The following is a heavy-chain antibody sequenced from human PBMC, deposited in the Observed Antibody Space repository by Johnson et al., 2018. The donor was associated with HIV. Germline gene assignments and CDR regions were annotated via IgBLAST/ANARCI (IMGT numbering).Heavy chain of an antibody. D-gene: IGHD2-8*01. J-gene: IGHJ3*02. CDR2: ISYDGSNK. V-gene: IGHV3-30*14. CDR3: MLRTHAEKAFDI. CDR1: GFTFSSYA. Sequence: QVQLVESGGGVVQSGRSLRLSCAASGFTFSSYAMHWVRQAPGKGLEWVAVISYDGSNKYYADSVKGRFTISRDNSKNTLYLQMNSLRAEDTAVYYCMLRTHAEKAFDIWGQGTMVTVSS.